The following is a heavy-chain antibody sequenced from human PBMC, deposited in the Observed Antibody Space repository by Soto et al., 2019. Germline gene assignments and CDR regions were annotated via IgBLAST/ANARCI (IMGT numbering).Heavy chain of an antibody. V-gene: IGHV1-46*01. CDR2: INPSGGST. D-gene: IGHD6-13*01. CDR3: ARDLEAAGMTDNYYGMDV. Sequence: ASVKVSCKASGYTFTSYYMHWVRQAPGQGLEWMGIINPSGGSTSYAQKFQGRVTMTRDTSTSTVYMELSSLRSEDTAVYYCARDLEAAGMTDNYYGMDVWGQGTTVTVSS. CDR1: GYTFTSYY. J-gene: IGHJ6*02.